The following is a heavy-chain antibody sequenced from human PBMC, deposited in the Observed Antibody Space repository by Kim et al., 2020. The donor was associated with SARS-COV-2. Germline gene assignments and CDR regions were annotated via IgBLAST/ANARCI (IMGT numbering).Heavy chain of an antibody. CDR3: ATSLLLRYDAFDI. J-gene: IGHJ3*02. CDR2: INHSGST. Sequence: SETLSLTCAVYGGSFSGYYWSWIRQPPGKGLEWIGEINHSGSTNYNPSLKSRVTISVDTSKNQFSLKLSSVTAADTAAYYCATSLLLRYDAFDILGQGT. V-gene: IGHV4-34*01. D-gene: IGHD2-21*01. CDR1: GGSFSGYY.